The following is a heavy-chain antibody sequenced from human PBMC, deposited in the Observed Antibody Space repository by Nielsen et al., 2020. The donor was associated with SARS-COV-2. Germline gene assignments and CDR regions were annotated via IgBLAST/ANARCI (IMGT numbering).Heavy chain of an antibody. Sequence: GGSLRLSCAASGFTFSSYAMSWVRQVPGKGLEWVSAISGSGGSTYYADSVKGRFTISRDNSKNTLYLQMNSLRAEDTAVYYCAKARLVVPAARRNYYYYGMDVWGQGTTVTVSS. V-gene: IGHV3-23*01. CDR2: ISGSGGST. CDR1: GFTFSSYA. J-gene: IGHJ6*02. D-gene: IGHD2-2*01. CDR3: AKARLVVPAARRNYYYYGMDV.